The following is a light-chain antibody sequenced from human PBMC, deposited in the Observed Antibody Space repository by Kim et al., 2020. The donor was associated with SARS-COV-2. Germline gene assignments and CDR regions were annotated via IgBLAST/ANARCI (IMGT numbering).Light chain of an antibody. Sequence: GQSITITCTGTSSDVGGYNYVSWYQQHPGKAPTLIIYDVDKRPSGISNRFSGSKSGNTASLTISGLQADDETDYYCCSYTSSATGVFGGGTQLTVL. CDR2: DVD. CDR3: CSYTSSATGV. J-gene: IGLJ3*02. CDR1: SSDVGGYNY. V-gene: IGLV2-14*03.